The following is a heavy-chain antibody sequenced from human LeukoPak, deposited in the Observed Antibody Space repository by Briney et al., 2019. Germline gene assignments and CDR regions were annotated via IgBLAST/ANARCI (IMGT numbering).Heavy chain of an antibody. D-gene: IGHD6-25*01. CDR1: GFTFSSYS. CDR2: ISSSSTI. V-gene: IGHV3-48*01. CDR3: ARAAPYGSGDYYYYMDV. J-gene: IGHJ6*03. Sequence: PGGSLRLSCAASGFTFSSYSMNWVRQAPGEGLEWVSYISSSSTIYYADSVKGRFTISRDNAKNSLYLQMNSLRAEDTAVYYCARAAPYGSGDYYYYMDVWGKGTTVTVSS.